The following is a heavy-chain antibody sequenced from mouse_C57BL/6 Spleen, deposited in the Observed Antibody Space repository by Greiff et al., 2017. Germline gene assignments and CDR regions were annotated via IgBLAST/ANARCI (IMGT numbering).Heavy chain of an antibody. Sequence: VKLMESGPGLVAPSQSLSITCTVPGFSLTSYGVHWVRQPPGKGLEWLVVIWSGGSTTYHSALKSRLSLSKDNSMCQVFLKMNSLQTDNTAMDYCARHGSLYAMDDWGQGTLVIVAS. CDR3: ARHGSLYAMDD. D-gene: IGHD1-1*01. CDR2: IWSGGST. V-gene: IGHV2-6-1*01. CDR1: GFSLTSYG. J-gene: IGHJ4*01.